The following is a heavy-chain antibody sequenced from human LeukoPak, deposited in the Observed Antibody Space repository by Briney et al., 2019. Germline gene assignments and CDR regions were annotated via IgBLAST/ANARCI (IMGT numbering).Heavy chain of an antibody. CDR2: INPNSGGT. J-gene: IGHJ4*02. D-gene: IGHD3-3*01. CDR3: CRFLEWGSYFDY. V-gene: IGHV1-2*02. Sequence: ASVKVSCKASGYTFTGYYMHWVRQAPGQGLEWMGWINPNSGGTNYAQKFQGRVTMTRDTSISTAYMELSRLRSDDTAVYYCCRFLEWGSYFDYWGQGTLVTVSP. CDR1: GYTFTGYY.